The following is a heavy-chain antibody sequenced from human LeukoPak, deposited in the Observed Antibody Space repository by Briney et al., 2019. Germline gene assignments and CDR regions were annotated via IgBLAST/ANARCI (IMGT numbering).Heavy chain of an antibody. Sequence: SETLSLTCTVSGGSISSYYWSWIRQPAGKGLEWIGRIYTSGSTNYNPSLKSRVTISVDKSKNQFSLKLSSVTAADTAVYYCARAQRLGGKYYFDYWGQGTLVTVSS. J-gene: IGHJ4*02. CDR1: GGSISSYY. CDR2: IYTSGST. V-gene: IGHV4-4*07. D-gene: IGHD3-16*01. CDR3: ARAQRLGGKYYFDY.